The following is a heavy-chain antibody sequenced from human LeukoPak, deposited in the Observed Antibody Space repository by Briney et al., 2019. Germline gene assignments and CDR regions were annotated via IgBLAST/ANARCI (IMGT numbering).Heavy chain of an antibody. D-gene: IGHD2-15*01. CDR3: ARGPGGCSGGSCYHDY. CDR2: INSHTGDT. V-gene: IGHV1-18*01. Sequence: ASVKVSCKTSGYTFTTSDISWVRQAPGQGLEWMGWINSHTGDTKFAQSLQGRVTVTTDTSTSTVYMELGSLGSADTATYYCARGPGGCSGGSCYHDYWGQGTLVTVSS. J-gene: IGHJ4*02. CDR1: GYTFTTSD.